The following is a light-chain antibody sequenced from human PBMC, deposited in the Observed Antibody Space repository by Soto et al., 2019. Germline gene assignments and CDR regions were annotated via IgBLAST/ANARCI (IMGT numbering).Light chain of an antibody. CDR1: QSISVW. CDR3: QQHQSYST. CDR2: RAS. J-gene: IGKJ1*01. V-gene: IGKV1-5*03. Sequence: DIQVTQTPSNLSASVGDRVTITCQASQSISVWLAWYQQKPGKAPKLLIYRASRLESGVPSRFSGSGSGTEFTLTISSLQPDDFATYYCQQHQSYSTFGHGTKVDTK.